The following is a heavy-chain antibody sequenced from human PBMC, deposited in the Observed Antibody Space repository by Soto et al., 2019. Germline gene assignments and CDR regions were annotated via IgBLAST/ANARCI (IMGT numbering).Heavy chain of an antibody. Sequence: EVQLVETGGGLVKPGGSLRLSCAASGFTFSNAWMSWVRQAPGKGLEWVGRIKSKTDGGTTDNAAPVKGRFTNSRDDSNNTLYLKMNSRKTEDTAVYYCCTETTEMELQWLDYRGQGSLVTVSS. CDR1: GFTFSNAW. CDR2: IKSKTDGGTT. D-gene: IGHD1-7*01. V-gene: IGHV3-15*05. J-gene: IGHJ4*02. CDR3: CTETTEMELQWLDY.